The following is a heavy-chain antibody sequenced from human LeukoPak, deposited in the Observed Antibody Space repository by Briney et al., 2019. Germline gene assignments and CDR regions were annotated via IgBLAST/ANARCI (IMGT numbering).Heavy chain of an antibody. V-gene: IGHV3-9*01. CDR2: ISWNGGII. Sequence: GRSLRLSCAASGFTFDDYAMHWVRQVPGKGLEWVAGISWNGGIIGSADPVKGRLTISRDNAKHSLSLQMNSLRSEDTALYYCAKDHGSGFYYFDYWGQGTLVTVSS. CDR1: GFTFDDYA. D-gene: IGHD6-19*01. CDR3: AKDHGSGFYYFDY. J-gene: IGHJ4*02.